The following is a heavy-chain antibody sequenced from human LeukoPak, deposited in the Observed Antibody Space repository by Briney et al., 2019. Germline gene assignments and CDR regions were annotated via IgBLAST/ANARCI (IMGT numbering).Heavy chain of an antibody. J-gene: IGHJ4*02. V-gene: IGHV3-49*04. CDR1: GFTFGDYA. CDR2: IRSKAYGGTT. D-gene: IGHD3-10*01. Sequence: PGGSLRLSCTASGFTFGDYAMSWVRQAPGKGLEWVGFIRSKAYGGTTEYAASVKGRFTISRDDSKSIAYLQMNSLKTEDTAVYYCARDLGPGGSGSYNDYWGQGTLVTVSS. CDR3: ARDLGPGGSGSYNDY.